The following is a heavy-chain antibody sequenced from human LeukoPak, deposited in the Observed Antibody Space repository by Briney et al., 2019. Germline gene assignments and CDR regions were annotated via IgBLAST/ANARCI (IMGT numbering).Heavy chain of an antibody. CDR3: ARGKMTVPAAMMDFDY. CDR1: GYTFTSYG. CDR2: ICAYNGNT. D-gene: IGHD2-2*01. J-gene: IGHJ4*02. V-gene: IGHV1-18*01. Sequence: ASVKVSCKASGYTFTSYGISWVRQAPGQGLEWMGWICAYNGNTNYAQKLQGRVTMTTDTSTSTAYMELRSLRSDDTAVYYCARGKMTVPAAMMDFDYWGQGTLVTVSS.